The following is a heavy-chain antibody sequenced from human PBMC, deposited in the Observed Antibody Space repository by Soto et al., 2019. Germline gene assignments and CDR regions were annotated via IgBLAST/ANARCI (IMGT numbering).Heavy chain of an antibody. CDR2: TYYSGST. J-gene: IGHJ6*02. V-gene: IGHV4-31*03. CDR1: GGSISSGGYY. D-gene: IGHD6-13*01. CDR3: ARVKAAGTRYYYGMDV. Sequence: SETLSLTCTVSGGSISSGGYYWSWIRQHPGKGLEWIGYTYYSGSTYYNPSLKSRVTISVDTSKNQFSLKLSSVTAADTAVYYCARVKAAGTRYYYGMDVWGQGTTVTVSS.